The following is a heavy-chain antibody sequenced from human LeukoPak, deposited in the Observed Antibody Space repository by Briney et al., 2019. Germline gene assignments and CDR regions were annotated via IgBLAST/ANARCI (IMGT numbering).Heavy chain of an antibody. CDR3: ATTSALVPAATEPYYYYMDV. V-gene: IGHV1-24*01. J-gene: IGHJ6*03. Sequence: ASVKVSCKVSGYTLTELSMHWVRQAPGKGLEWMGGFDPEDGETTYAQKFQGRVTMTEDTSTDTAYMELSSLRSEDTAVYYCATTSALVPAATEPYYYYMDVWGKGTTVAVSS. CDR2: FDPEDGET. D-gene: IGHD2-2*01. CDR1: GYTLTELS.